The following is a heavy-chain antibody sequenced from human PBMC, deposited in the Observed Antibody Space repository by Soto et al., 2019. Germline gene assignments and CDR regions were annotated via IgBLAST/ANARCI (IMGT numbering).Heavy chain of an antibody. CDR2: MHHSGGT. V-gene: IGHV4-4*02. J-gene: IGHJ6*02. D-gene: IGHD3-3*01. Sequence: SETLSLTCAVSGGSISSSNWWSWVRQPPGKGLEWVGGMHHSGGTNYNASLRRRVTIAVYKSKTQFSLKLNSVTAADTAVYYGANNPGAIFGVASSTYYYGMDVWGQGTTVTVSS. CDR3: ANNPGAIFGVASSTYYYGMDV. CDR1: GGSISSSNW.